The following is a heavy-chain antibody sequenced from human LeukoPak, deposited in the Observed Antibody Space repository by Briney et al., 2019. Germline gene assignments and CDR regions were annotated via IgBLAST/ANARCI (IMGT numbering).Heavy chain of an antibody. CDR3: ARDLVISSPSAGSSAAPADS. CDR1: VCTFIIYA. J-gene: IGHJ4*02. Sequence: SVTVSFKGTVCTFIIYAINWVRQAPGQGLEWMGRIIPILGIPNYAQKFQGRVTITADKSTGTANMELTSLRSEDTAVYYCARDLVISSPSAGSSAAPADSWGQGTLVTVSS. D-gene: IGHD2-2*01. CDR2: IIPILGIP. V-gene: IGHV1-69*04.